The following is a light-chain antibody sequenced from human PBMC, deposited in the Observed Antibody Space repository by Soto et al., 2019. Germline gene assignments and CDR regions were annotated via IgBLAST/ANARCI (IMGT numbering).Light chain of an antibody. CDR1: QSIDTW. CDR3: QPIDDLFT. J-gene: IGKJ3*01. CDR2: EAS. V-gene: IGKV1-5*03. Sequence: DIQMTQSPSTLSASVGDRVNVTCRASQSIDTWLAWYQQKPGQAPKLLVYEASNLQSGVPPRFSGSGSGTEFTLTISSLQTDDFATYYCQPIDDLFTFGPGTRVDL.